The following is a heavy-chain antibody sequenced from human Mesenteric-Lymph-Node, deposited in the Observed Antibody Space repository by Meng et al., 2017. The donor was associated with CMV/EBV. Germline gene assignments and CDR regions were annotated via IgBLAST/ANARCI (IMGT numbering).Heavy chain of an antibody. CDR2: TYYRSKWYN. V-gene: IGHV6-1*01. CDR3: AKQSGYSAYAFDI. D-gene: IGHD5-18*01. Sequence: DSVSSNTAAWSWIRQSPSRGLEWLGRTYYRSKWYNEYAVSVKSRITVDADTSKNQFSLHLNSVTPEDTAVYYCAKQSGYSAYAFDIWGQGTMVTVSS. CDR1: DSVSSNTAA. J-gene: IGHJ3*02.